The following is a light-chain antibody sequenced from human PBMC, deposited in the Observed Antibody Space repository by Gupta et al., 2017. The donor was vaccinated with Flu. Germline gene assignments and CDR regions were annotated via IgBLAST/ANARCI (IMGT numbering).Light chain of an antibody. CDR1: QSISSW. Sequence: DIQMTQSPSTLSASVGDRVTITCRASQSISSWLAWYQQKPGKAPKLLIYKATSLESGVPSRFSGSGSGTEFTLTISSLQPDDFATYYCQQENSSPYIFGQGTKVEIK. CDR3: QQENSSPYI. CDR2: KAT. J-gene: IGKJ2*01. V-gene: IGKV1-5*03.